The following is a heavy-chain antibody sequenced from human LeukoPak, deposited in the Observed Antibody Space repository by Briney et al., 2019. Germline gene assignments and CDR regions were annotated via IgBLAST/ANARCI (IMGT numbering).Heavy chain of an antibody. Sequence: GGSLRLSCAASRFTFSSYGMYWVRQAPGKGLEWVVFIRYDGSNKYYADSVKGRFTISRDNSKNTLYLQMNSLRAEDTAVYYCAKDPTGITIFGVVTFDYWGQGTLVTVSS. V-gene: IGHV3-30*02. D-gene: IGHD3-3*01. CDR2: IRYDGSNK. CDR1: RFTFSSYG. CDR3: AKDPTGITIFGVVTFDY. J-gene: IGHJ4*02.